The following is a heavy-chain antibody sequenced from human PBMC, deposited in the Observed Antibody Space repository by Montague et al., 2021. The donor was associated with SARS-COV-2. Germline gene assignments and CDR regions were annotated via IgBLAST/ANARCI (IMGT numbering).Heavy chain of an antibody. V-gene: IGHV4-39*07. Sequence: SETRSLTCTVSGGSIRSSSYYWGRIRQPPGKGLECIGSIYYSGSTYYSPSLKSRVTISVDTSKNQFSLKLSSVTAADTAVYYCARISGKVVLVWGQGTLVTVSS. D-gene: IGHD3-3*02. CDR1: GGSIRSSSYY. CDR2: IYYSGST. J-gene: IGHJ1*01. CDR3: ARISGKVVLV.